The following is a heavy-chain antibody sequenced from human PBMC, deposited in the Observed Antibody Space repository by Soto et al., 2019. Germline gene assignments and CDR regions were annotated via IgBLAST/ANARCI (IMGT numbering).Heavy chain of an antibody. V-gene: IGHV3-15*07. CDR2: IKSKTDGGTT. Sequence: GGSLRLSCAASGFTFSNAWMNWVRQAPGKGLEWVGRIKSKTDGGTTDYAAPVKGRFTISRDDSKNTLYLQMNSLKTEDTAVYYCTTDPHGYSGYDWRYSYGEFDYWGQGTLVTVSS. D-gene: IGHD5-12*01. J-gene: IGHJ4*02. CDR1: GFTFSNAW. CDR3: TTDPHGYSGYDWRYSYGEFDY.